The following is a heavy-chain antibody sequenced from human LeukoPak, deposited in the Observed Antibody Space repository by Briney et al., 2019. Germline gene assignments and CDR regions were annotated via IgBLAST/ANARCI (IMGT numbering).Heavy chain of an antibody. CDR1: GGSISSSSYY. CDR2: IYYSGST. D-gene: IGHD3-9*01. J-gene: IGHJ4*02. Sequence: PSETLSLTCTVSGGSISSSSYYWGWIRQPPGKGLEWIGSIYYSGSTYYNPSLKSRVTISVDTSKNQFSLKLSSVTAADTAVYYCARREGDILTGYYSYWGQGTLVTVSS. V-gene: IGHV4-39*07. CDR3: ARREGDILTGYYSY.